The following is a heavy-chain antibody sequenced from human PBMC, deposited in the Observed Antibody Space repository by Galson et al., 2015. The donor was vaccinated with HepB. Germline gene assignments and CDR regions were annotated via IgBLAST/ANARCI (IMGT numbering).Heavy chain of an antibody. J-gene: IGHJ4*02. CDR1: GDSVSSNSAA. D-gene: IGHD3-3*01. V-gene: IGHV6-1*01. Sequence: CAISGDSVSSNSAAWNWIRQSPSRGLEWLGRTYYRSKWHNEYAVSVKSRITINPDTSKNQFSLQLNSVTPEDTAVYYCARGVPDSFDYWGQGTLVTVSS. CDR3: ARGVPDSFDY. CDR2: TYYRSKWHN.